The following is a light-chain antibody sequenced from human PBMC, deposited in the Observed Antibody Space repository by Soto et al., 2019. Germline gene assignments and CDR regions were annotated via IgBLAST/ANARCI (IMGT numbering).Light chain of an antibody. CDR2: WAS. CDR3: QQYDSTPPA. V-gene: IGKV4-1*01. J-gene: IGKJ2*01. CDR1: QSVLYSYNNKNY. Sequence: DIVMTQSPDSLAVSLGERATINCKSSQSVLYSYNNKNYLAWYQQKEGQPPKLLIYWASTQESGVPDRFSGSESGTDVTLTISSLQAEDVAVYHCQQYDSTPPAFGQGTKLEIK.